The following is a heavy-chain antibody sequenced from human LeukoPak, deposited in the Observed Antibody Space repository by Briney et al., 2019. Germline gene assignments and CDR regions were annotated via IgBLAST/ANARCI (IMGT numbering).Heavy chain of an antibody. D-gene: IGHD3-22*01. CDR1: GFTFSDYY. V-gene: IGHV3-11*01. Sequence: GGSLRLSCAAPGFTFSDYYMSWIRQAPGKGLEWVSYISSSGSTIYYADSVKGRFTISRDNAKNSLYLQMNSLRAEDTAVYYCASSIDYYDGFFDYWGQGTLVTVSS. CDR2: ISSSGSTI. J-gene: IGHJ4*02. CDR3: ASSIDYYDGFFDY.